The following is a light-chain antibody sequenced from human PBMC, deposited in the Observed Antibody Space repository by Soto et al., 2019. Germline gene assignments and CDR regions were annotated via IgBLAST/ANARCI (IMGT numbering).Light chain of an antibody. Sequence: DIVRTQSPDSLAVSLGERATINCKSSQSVLYSSNNKNYLAWYQQKPGQPPKLLIYWASTRESGVPDRFSGSGSGTDFTLTISSLQAEDVAVYYCQQYYSPALTFGGGTKVEIK. CDR3: QQYYSPALT. CDR1: QSVLYSSNNKNY. V-gene: IGKV4-1*01. CDR2: WAS. J-gene: IGKJ4*01.